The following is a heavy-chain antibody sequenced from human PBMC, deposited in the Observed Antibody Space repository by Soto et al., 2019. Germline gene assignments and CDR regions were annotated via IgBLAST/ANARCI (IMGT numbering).Heavy chain of an antibody. D-gene: IGHD5-12*01. J-gene: IGHJ4*02. Sequence: SGTLSLTCTVSGGSINTFYWSWVRQPAGKGLEWIGRIFSSGSTSFNPSLESRVAMSVDTSKNHFSLNLSSVTDADMAVYYCAREGSYSAYNFAHGIQLWSFDFWGQGALVTVS. CDR3: AREGSYSAYNFAHGIQLWSFDF. CDR2: IFSSGST. V-gene: IGHV4-4*07. CDR1: GGSINTFY.